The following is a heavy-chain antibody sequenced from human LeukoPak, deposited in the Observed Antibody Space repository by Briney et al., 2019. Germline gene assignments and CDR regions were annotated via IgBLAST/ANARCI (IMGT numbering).Heavy chain of an antibody. V-gene: IGHV4-34*01. D-gene: IGHD1-1*01. CDR2: IKHSGST. CDR3: ARETTGTTNDAFDI. Sequence: SETLSLTCAVYGGSFSGYYWSWIRQPPGKGLEWIGEIKHSGSTNYNPSRKSRVTISVDTSKNQFSLKLSSVTAADTAVYYCARETTGTTNDAFDIWGQGTMVTVSS. J-gene: IGHJ3*02. CDR1: GGSFSGYY.